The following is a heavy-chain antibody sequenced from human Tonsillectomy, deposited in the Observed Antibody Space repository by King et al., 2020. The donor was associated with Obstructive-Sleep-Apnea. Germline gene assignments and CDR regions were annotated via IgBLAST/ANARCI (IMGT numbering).Heavy chain of an antibody. CDR2: IRYDGSYK. Sequence: QLVQSGGGVVQPGTSLRLSCAASGFTFSSYGMHWVRQAPGKGLEWVAFIRYDGSYKFYRDSVKGRFTISRDNSKNTLSLQMNSLTAEDTAVYYCAKVAITAAGLFDYWGQGTLVTVSS. V-gene: IGHV3-30*02. J-gene: IGHJ4*02. D-gene: IGHD6-13*01. CDR3: AKVAITAAGLFDY. CDR1: GFTFSSYG.